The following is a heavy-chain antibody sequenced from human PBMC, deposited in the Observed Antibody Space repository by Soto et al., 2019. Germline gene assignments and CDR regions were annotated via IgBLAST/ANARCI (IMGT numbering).Heavy chain of an antibody. J-gene: IGHJ6*02. Sequence: QLQLQQWGAGLLKPSETLSLTCAVSGGSFSGFYLTWIRQPPGEGLEWIGEINHSGTINFNPSLRSRLTISLDSSKKHFSLKLTSLTAADAAVYYCAGADLTLVTVYGLDVWGQGTTVTVSS. CDR1: GGSFSGFY. CDR3: AGADLTLVTVYGLDV. CDR2: INHSGTI. V-gene: IGHV4-34*02. D-gene: IGHD2-21*02.